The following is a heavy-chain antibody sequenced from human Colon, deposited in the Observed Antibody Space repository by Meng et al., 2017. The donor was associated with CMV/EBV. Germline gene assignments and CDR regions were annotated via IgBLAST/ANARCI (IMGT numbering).Heavy chain of an antibody. CDR3: ARDSGVYPELYYYYYGMDV. J-gene: IGHJ6*02. CDR1: GFNFSSHG. V-gene: IGHV3-21*01. CDR2: ISISGSFK. D-gene: IGHD5/OR15-5a*01. Sequence: GESLKISCAASGFNFSSHGMNWVRRAPGKGLEWVSSISISGSFKNYAGAVRGRFTISRDNAKNSLFLQMNSLRVEDMGVYYCARDSGVYPELYYYYYGMDVWGQGTTVTVSS.